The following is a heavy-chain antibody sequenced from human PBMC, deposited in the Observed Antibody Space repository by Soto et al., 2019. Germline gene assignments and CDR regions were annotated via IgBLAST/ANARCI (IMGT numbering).Heavy chain of an antibody. CDR3: VRDSHGDY. Sequence: EVQLVESGGGLVQPGGSLRLSRAGSGFIFSNYWMHWVRQAPGKGLEWVARIDHDGPTDYADSVRGRFTISRDNAENTLYLQMNSLRPEDTAVYYCVRDSHGDYWGQGTLVTVSS. V-gene: IGHV3-74*01. CDR1: GFIFSNYW. J-gene: IGHJ4*02. CDR2: IDHDGPT.